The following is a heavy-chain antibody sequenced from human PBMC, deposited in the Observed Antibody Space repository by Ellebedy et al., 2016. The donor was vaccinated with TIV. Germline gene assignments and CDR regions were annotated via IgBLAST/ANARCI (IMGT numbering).Heavy chain of an antibody. V-gene: IGHV1-46*01. CDR3: ARVTPSGYDDYYYYGMDV. D-gene: IGHD5-12*01. Sequence: ASVKVSCKASGYTFTSYYMHWVRQAPGQGLEWMGIINPSGGSTSYAQKFQGRVTMTTDTSTSTAYMELRSLRSDDTAVYYCARVTPSGYDDYYYYGMDVWGQGTMVTVSS. J-gene: IGHJ6*02. CDR2: INPSGGST. CDR1: GYTFTSYY.